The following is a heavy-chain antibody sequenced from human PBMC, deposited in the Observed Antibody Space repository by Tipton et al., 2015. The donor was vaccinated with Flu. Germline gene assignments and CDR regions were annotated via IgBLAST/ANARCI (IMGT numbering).Heavy chain of an antibody. D-gene: IGHD3-3*01. CDR1: GGSFSGYY. Sequence: TLSLTCAVYGGSFSGYYWSWIRQPPGKGLEWIGEINHSGSTNYNPSLKSRVTISVDTSKNQFSLKLSSVTAADTAVYYCARAWGGYSRWGQGTLVTVSS. CDR3: ARAWGGYSR. J-gene: IGHJ4*02. V-gene: IGHV4-34*01. CDR2: INHSGST.